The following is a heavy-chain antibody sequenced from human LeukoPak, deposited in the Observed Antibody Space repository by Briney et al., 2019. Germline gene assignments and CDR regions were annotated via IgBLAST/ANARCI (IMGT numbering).Heavy chain of an antibody. V-gene: IGHV3-23*01. CDR1: GSPFTSYA. CDR3: AKENGAAMVRGVITEDY. D-gene: IGHD3-10*01. J-gene: IGHJ4*02. Sequence: GGSLSLPCAAPGSPFTSYAMSGAGQAPGKGLGWVSPISGSGGSTYYADSVKGRFTISRDNSKNTLYLQMNSLRAEDTAVYYCAKENGAAMVRGVITEDYWGQGTLVTVSS. CDR2: ISGSGGST.